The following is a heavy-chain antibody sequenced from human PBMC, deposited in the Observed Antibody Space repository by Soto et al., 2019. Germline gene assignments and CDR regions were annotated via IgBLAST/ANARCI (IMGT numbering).Heavy chain of an antibody. CDR3: ARGRSLVVPAASPGGRYYYYYYMDV. J-gene: IGHJ6*03. CDR1: GFTFSSYA. D-gene: IGHD2-2*01. CDR2: ISYDGSNK. V-gene: IGHV3-30-3*01. Sequence: GGSLRLSCAASGFTFSSYAMHWVRQAPGKGLEWVAVISYDGSNKYYADSVKGRFTISRDNAKNTLYLQMNSLRAEDTAVYYCARGRSLVVPAASPGGRYYYYYYMDVWGKGTTVTVSS.